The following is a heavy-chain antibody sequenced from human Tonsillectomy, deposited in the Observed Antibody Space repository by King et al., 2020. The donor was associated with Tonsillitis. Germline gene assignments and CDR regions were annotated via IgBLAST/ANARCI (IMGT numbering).Heavy chain of an antibody. CDR3: ATLGVYGGSYDAAGLP. V-gene: IGHV5-51*01. J-gene: IGHJ4*02. Sequence: QLVQSGAEVKKPGESLKISCKTSGYSFTDYWIGWVRQTPGKGLEWMGIIYPDDSDIRYRPSFQGQVTISADKSINTVYLHWSSLKASDTAMYYCATLGVYGGSYDAAGLPWGQGTLVTVSS. CDR1: GYSFTDYW. CDR2: IYPDDSDI. D-gene: IGHD4-23*01.